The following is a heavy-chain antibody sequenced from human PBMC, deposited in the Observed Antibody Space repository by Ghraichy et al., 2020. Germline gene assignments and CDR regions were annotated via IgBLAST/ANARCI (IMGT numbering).Heavy chain of an antibody. Sequence: SVKVSCKASGDTFSHFGISWVRQAPGQGLEWTGGIIPLHVTPAYAQKVQGRLTISVDQSTTTAYMEMSSLRPEDTASDYCASPRPARSFYPSFFGYWGQGTPVSVSS. D-gene: IGHD1-26*01. CDR3: ASPRPARSFYPSFFGY. V-gene: IGHV1-69*10. CDR2: IIPLHVTP. J-gene: IGHJ4*02. CDR1: GDTFSHFG.